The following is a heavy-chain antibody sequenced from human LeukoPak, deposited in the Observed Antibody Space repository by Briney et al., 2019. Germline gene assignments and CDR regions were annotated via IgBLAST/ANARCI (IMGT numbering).Heavy chain of an antibody. V-gene: IGHV3-23*01. CDR3: AKDGVAAAATDGPSA. Sequence: PGGSLRLSCAASGFTFSNYAMNWVRQAPGKGLEWVSAISGSGGSTYYADSVKGRFTISRDNSKNTLYLQMNSLRAEDTAVYYCAKDGVAAAATDGPSAWGQGTLVTVSS. J-gene: IGHJ5*02. D-gene: IGHD6-13*01. CDR2: ISGSGGST. CDR1: GFTFSNYA.